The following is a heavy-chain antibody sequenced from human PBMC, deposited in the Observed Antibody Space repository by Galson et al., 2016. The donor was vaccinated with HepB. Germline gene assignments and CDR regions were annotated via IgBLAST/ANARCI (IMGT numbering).Heavy chain of an antibody. CDR1: GYTFTNYG. CDR2: ISAYNGNT. Sequence: SCKASGYTFTNYGISWVRQAPGQGLEWMGWISAYNGNTNYAQKLQGRVTMTTDTSTSTASMELRSLRSDDTAVYYCARRGMTTGMDVWGQGTTVTVSS. D-gene: IGHD4-17*01. J-gene: IGHJ6*02. V-gene: IGHV1-18*01. CDR3: ARRGMTTGMDV.